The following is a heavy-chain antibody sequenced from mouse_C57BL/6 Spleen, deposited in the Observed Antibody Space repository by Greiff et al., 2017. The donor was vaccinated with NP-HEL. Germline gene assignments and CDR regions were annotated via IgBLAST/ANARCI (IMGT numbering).Heavy chain of an antibody. D-gene: IGHD1-1*01. CDR1: GYTFTSYW. J-gene: IGHJ2*01. Sequence: VKQSCKASGYTFTSYWMHWGKQRPIQGLEWIGNIDPSDSETHYNQKFKDKATLTVDKSSSTAYMQLSSLTSEDSAVYYCARGSLYFDYWGQGTTLTVSS. CDR3: ARGSLYFDY. CDR2: IDPSDSET. V-gene: IGHV1-52*01.